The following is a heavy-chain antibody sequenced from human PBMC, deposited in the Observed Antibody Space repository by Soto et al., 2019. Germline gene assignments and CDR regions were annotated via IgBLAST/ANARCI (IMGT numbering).Heavy chain of an antibody. J-gene: IGHJ3*01. V-gene: IGHV5-51*01. Sequence: GESLKISCKSSTYSLTTYWIGWVRQKPGKGLEWMGIIYPADSETRYSPSFEGQVTISVDRSISTAYLLWNSLKASDTAMYYGARQMSSSAAIDPFAVWGQETMGTVS. CDR2: IYPADSET. D-gene: IGHD1-26*01. CDR1: TYSLTTYW. CDR3: ARQMSSSAAIDPFAV.